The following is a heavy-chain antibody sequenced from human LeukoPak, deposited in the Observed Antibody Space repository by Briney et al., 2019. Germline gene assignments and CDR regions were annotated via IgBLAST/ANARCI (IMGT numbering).Heavy chain of an antibody. CDR1: GGSTSSYY. CDR3: ARADDYGDYGAFDI. V-gene: IGHV4-59*01. CDR2: IYYSGST. J-gene: IGHJ3*02. D-gene: IGHD4-17*01. Sequence: SETLSLTCTVSGGSTSSYYWSWIRQPPGKGLEWIGYIYYSGSTNYNPSLKSRVTISVDTSKNQFSLKLSSVTAADTAVYYCARADDYGDYGAFDIWGQGTMVTVSP.